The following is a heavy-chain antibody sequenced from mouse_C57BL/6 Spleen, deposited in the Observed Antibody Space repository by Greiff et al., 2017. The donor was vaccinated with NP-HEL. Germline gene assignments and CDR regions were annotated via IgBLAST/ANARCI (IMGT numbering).Heavy chain of an antibody. CDR2: IYPGDGDT. V-gene: IGHV1-82*01. Sequence: QVQLQQSGPELVKPGASVKISCKASGYAFSSSWMNWVKQRPGKGLEWIGRIYPGDGDTNYNGKFKGKATLTADKSSSTAYMQLSSLTSEDSAVYFCARWSLLPFDYWGQGTTLTVSS. J-gene: IGHJ2*01. CDR3: ARWSLLPFDY. CDR1: GYAFSSSW. D-gene: IGHD2-10*01.